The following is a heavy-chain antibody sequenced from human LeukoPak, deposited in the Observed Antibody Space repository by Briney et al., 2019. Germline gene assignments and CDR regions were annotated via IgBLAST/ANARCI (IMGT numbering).Heavy chain of an antibody. D-gene: IGHD3-9*01. J-gene: IGHJ4*02. Sequence: GGSLRLSCAASGFTFSSYAMSWVRQAPGKGLEWVSAISGSGGSTYYADSVKGRFTISRDNSKNTLYLQMNSLRAEDTAVYYCAKWTRGYFDWLFPVGYFDYWGQGTLVTVSS. CDR2: ISGSGGST. CDR3: AKWTRGYFDWLFPVGYFDY. V-gene: IGHV3-23*01. CDR1: GFTFSSYA.